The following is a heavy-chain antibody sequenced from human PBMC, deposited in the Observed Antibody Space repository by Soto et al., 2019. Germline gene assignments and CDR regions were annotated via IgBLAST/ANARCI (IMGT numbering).Heavy chain of an antibody. CDR3: ARDLSQLLWGAYGMDG. V-gene: IGHV1-8*01. Sequence: ASVKVSCKASGYTFTSYDINWVRQATGQGLEWMGWMNPNSGNTGYAQKFQGRVTITADESTSTAYMELSSLRSEDTAVYYCARDLSQLLWGAYGMDGWGQGTTVTVSS. CDR1: GYTFTSYD. J-gene: IGHJ6*02. D-gene: IGHD2-2*01. CDR2: MNPNSGNT.